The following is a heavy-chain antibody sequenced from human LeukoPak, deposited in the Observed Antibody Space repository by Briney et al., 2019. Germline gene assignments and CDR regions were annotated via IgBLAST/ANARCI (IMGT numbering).Heavy chain of an antibody. Sequence: GESLKISCKGSGYSFTSYWIGWVRQMPGKGLEWMGSIYPGDSDTRYSPSSQGQVTISVAKSISTAYLQWSSLQASDTAIYYCARRNHYGSSDWPFEYWGQGTLVTVSS. V-gene: IGHV5-51*01. CDR1: GYSFTSYW. J-gene: IGHJ4*02. D-gene: IGHD3-22*01. CDR2: IYPGDSDT. CDR3: ARRNHYGSSDWPFEY.